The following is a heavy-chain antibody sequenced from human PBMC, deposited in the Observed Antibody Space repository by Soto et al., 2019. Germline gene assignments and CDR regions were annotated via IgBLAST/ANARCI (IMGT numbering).Heavy chain of an antibody. J-gene: IGHJ1*01. V-gene: IGHV3-30*19. CDR2: TSYDGSDK. CDR1: GFTFRSYV. D-gene: IGHD3-10*01. Sequence: VQLVESGGGVVQPGTSLRVSCVGSGFTFRSYVIHWVRQAPGKGLEWVALTSYDGSDKSYGDSVRGRFTISRDNSRNTVALQMDSLRLEDTALYYCARGGTSGGLDVWGQGTLVSVSS. CDR3: ARGGTSGGLDV.